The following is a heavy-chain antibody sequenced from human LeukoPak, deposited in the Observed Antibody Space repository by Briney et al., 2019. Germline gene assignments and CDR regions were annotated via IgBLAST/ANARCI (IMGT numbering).Heavy chain of an antibody. J-gene: IGHJ4*02. CDR3: ARDLTTTDY. CDR1: GYPLTSYD. CDR2: MNPNSGNT. V-gene: IGHV1-8*01. Sequence: ASVKVSCKASGYPLTSYDINWVRQATGQGLELLGWMNPNSGNTAYAQRFQDRVTMTANMSINTAYMELSRLRSDDTAVYYCARDLTTTDYWGQGTLVTVSS. D-gene: IGHD4-17*01.